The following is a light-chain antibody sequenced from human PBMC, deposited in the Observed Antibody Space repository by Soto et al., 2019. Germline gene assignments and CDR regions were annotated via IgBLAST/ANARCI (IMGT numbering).Light chain of an antibody. Sequence: VVTHSPATLSVYPGETATLSCRASQSVSSDLAWYQQRPGQAPRLLIYGASTRATGIPARFRGSGSGIEFRLTISSLQSEDFATYYCQQYNTWHPKMAFGRGTKVDIK. CDR3: QQYNTWHPKMA. V-gene: IGKV3-15*01. CDR1: QSVSSD. J-gene: IGKJ1*01. CDR2: GAS.